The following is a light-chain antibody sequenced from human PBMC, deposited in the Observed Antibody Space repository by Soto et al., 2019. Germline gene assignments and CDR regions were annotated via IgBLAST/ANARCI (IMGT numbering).Light chain of an antibody. V-gene: IGKV3-20*01. CDR2: DVS. CDR3: QHYGNALFT. Sequence: IILTQSPGTVSLSPGERATFSCRASQSVTTSFLAWYQQKPGQAPRLLIYDVSNRATGIPHRFIGSGSGTYFTLTINSLEPDDFEVYDCQHYGNALFTCGPGTKVEI. CDR1: QSVTTSF. J-gene: IGKJ3*01.